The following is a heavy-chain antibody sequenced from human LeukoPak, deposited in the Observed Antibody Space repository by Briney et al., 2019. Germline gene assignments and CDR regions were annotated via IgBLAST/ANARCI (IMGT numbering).Heavy chain of an antibody. Sequence: GGSLRLSCAASGFSFSRYAMGWVRQAPGKGLEWVSTVNESGGRTYYADSVKGRFTMSRDNSRSTLYLQMNSLRAEDTAVYYCAKEGRPNSVGGFFDYWGQGTRVTVSS. CDR3: AKEGRPNSVGGFFDY. J-gene: IGHJ4*02. D-gene: IGHD5-12*01. V-gene: IGHV3-23*01. CDR1: GFSFSRYA. CDR2: VNESGGRT.